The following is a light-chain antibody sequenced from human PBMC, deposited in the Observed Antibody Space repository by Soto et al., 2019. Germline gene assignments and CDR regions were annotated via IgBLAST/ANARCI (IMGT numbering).Light chain of an antibody. Sequence: QPVLTQPASVSGSPGQSVTISCTGTSSDVGAYNYVSWYQQHPGNAPKLMIYDVTNRPSGVSTRFSGSKSGNTASLAISGLQAEDEADYYCSSHTSSNNVVFGGGTKLTVL. V-gene: IGLV2-14*03. J-gene: IGLJ2*01. CDR2: DVT. CDR1: SSDVGAYNY. CDR3: SSHTSSNNVV.